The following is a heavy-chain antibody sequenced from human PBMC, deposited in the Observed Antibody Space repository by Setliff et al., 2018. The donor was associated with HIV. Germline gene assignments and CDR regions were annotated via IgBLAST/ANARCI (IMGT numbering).Heavy chain of an antibody. J-gene: IGHJ6*03. D-gene: IGHD5-12*01. Sequence: SVKVCCKASGGTFSSYAISWVRQAPGQGLEWMGGIIPIFGTANYAQKFQGRVTITTDESTSTAYMELSSLRSEDTAVYYCASGRTVVATIHYYYYYYMDVWGKGTKVTVSS. V-gene: IGHV1-69*05. CDR1: GGTFSSYA. CDR2: IIPIFGTA. CDR3: ASGRTVVATIHYYYYYYMDV.